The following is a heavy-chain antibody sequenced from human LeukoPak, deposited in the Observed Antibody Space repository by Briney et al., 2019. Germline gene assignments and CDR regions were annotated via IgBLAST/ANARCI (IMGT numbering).Heavy chain of an antibody. CDR1: GGSISSYY. Sequence: PSETLSLTCTVSGGSISSYYWSWLRQPPGKGLEWIGYIYYSGSTNYNPSLKSRATISVDTSKNQFSLKLSSVTAADTAVYYCARGGVLEWLLRPAHFDYWGQGTLVTVSS. CDR2: IYYSGST. V-gene: IGHV4-59*01. J-gene: IGHJ4*02. D-gene: IGHD3-3*01. CDR3: ARGGVLEWLLRPAHFDY.